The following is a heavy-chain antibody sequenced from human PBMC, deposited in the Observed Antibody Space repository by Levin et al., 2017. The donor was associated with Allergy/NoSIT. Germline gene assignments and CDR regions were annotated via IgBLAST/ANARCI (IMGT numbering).Heavy chain of an antibody. D-gene: IGHD2-2*01. J-gene: IGHJ4*02. CDR3: ARGDCSATSCLGY. V-gene: IGHV3-74*01. CDR2: INNDGSST. Sequence: GESLKISCAASGFTFSRRWMHWVRQAPGKGLEWVSQINNDGSSTNYADSVKGRFTISRDNARNTLFLQISNLRAEDTAVYYCARGDCSATSCLGYWGQGTLVTVSS. CDR1: GFTFSRRW.